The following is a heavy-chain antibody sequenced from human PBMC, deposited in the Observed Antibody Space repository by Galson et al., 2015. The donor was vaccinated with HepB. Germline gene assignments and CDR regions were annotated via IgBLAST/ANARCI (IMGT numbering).Heavy chain of an antibody. CDR3: AHITWELPPPKYCDH. V-gene: IGHV2-5*01. D-gene: IGHD1-26*01. J-gene: IGHJ5*02. CDR2: LYWHGDK. CDR1: GFSLSTSGMG. Sequence: ALVKPTQTLPLTCTFSGFSLSTSGMGGAWIRQPPGKPLEWLTLLYWHGDKRYSPSLKSRLTITKDTSENQVVLTMTNMDPVDTATYYCAHITWELPPPKYCDHWGQGTLVTVSS.